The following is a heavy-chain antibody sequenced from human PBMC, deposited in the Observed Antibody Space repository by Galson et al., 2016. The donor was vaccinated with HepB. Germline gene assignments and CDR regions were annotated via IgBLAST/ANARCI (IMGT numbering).Heavy chain of an antibody. Sequence: SLRLSCAASGFTFDDYAMHWVRQAPGKGLEWVSLLSWDGVTTHYADSVKGRFIISRDNTKNFLYLQMNSLRHEDTALYYCAKPGGAGQWSGGMDGWGQESTGTVSS. J-gene: IGHJ6*02. D-gene: IGHD3-10*02. CDR2: LSWDGVTT. CDR3: AKPGGAGQWSGGMDG. CDR1: GFTFDDYA. V-gene: IGHV3-43D*03.